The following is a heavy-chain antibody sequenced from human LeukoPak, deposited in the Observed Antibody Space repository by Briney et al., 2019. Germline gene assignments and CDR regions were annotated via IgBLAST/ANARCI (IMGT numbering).Heavy chain of an antibody. Sequence: GGSLRLSCAASGFTFSDYYMSWIRQAPGKGLEWVSYISSSSSYTNYADSVKGRFTISRDNAKNSLYLQMNSLRAEDTAVYYCAREDSSSWQVDYWGQGTLVTVSS. V-gene: IGHV3-11*06. CDR3: AREDSSSWQVDY. CDR1: GFTFSDYY. J-gene: IGHJ4*02. CDR2: ISSSSSYT. D-gene: IGHD6-13*01.